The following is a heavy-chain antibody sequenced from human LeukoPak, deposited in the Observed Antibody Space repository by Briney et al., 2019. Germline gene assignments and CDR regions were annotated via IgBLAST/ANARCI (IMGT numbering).Heavy chain of an antibody. CDR2: INHSGST. CDR1: GGSFSGYY. V-gene: IGHV4-34*01. CDR3: AKVYSSSSRDAFDV. Sequence: PSETLSLTCAVYGGSFSGYYWSWIRQPPGKGLEWIGEINHSGSTNYKSSLKSRVTMSVDTSKNQFTLNLHSVTAADTAIYYCAKVYSSSSRDAFDVWGPGTMVIVSS. D-gene: IGHD6-6*01. J-gene: IGHJ3*01.